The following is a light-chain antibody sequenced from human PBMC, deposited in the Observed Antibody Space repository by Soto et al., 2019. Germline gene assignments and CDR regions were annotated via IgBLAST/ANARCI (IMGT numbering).Light chain of an antibody. V-gene: IGKV3-20*01. CDR1: QSVSNSH. CDR2: GVS. Sequence: EIVLTRSPGTLSLSPGERATLSCRASQSVSNSHLAWHQQKPGQAPRLLIFGVSSRAAGIPDRFSGSGSRTDFTLTISRLEPEDYAVYYCQQYDKSPLTFGGGTKVEIK. CDR3: QQYDKSPLT. J-gene: IGKJ4*01.